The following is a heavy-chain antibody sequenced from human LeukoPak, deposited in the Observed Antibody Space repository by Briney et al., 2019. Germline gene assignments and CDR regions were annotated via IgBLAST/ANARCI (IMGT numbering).Heavy chain of an antibody. CDR3: ARTDSGLNPFDF. V-gene: IGHV3-23*01. J-gene: IGHJ4*02. CDR2: ISSSGGDT. Sequence: GGSLRLSCAASGFSFRSSPMSWVRQAPGKGLEWVSGISSSGGDTPYADSVKGRFTISRDNSKNTLYLQMNSLRVEDTAVYYCARTDSGLNPFDFWGQGTLVTVSS. CDR1: GFSFRSSP. D-gene: IGHD1-14*01.